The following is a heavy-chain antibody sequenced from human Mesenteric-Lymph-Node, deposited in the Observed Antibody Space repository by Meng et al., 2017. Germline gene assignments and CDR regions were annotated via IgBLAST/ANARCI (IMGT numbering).Heavy chain of an antibody. CDR3: ARVGAYCGGDCYHPR. D-gene: IGHD2-21*02. CDR1: GGSISSSNW. CDR2: IYHSGST. J-gene: IGHJ4*02. V-gene: IGHV4-4*02. Sequence: QVQLQESGPGLLKPSGTLSLTCAVSGGSISSSNWWSWVRQPPGKGLEWIGEIYHSGSTNYNPSLKSRVTISVDESKNQFSLRLSSVTAADTAVYYCARVGAYCGGDCYHPRWGQGTLVTVSS.